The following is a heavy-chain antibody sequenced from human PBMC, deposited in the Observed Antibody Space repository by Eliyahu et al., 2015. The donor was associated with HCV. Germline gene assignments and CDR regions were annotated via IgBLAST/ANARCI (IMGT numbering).Heavy chain of an antibody. J-gene: IGHJ6*02. V-gene: IGHV4-34*01. Sequence: QVQLQQWGAGLLKPSQTLSLTCDVRGASLXGYFWNWFRQAPGKGPEWIGEIIQSGSTNYNPSLKTRITMSIDTSKNQFSLKVKSMTAADTAVYFCARGLRVLEWMSERAQYYYYGSDVWGQGTAVTVSS. CDR3: ARGLRVLEWMSERAQYYYYGSDV. D-gene: IGHD3-3*01. CDR1: GASLXGYF. CDR2: IIQSGST.